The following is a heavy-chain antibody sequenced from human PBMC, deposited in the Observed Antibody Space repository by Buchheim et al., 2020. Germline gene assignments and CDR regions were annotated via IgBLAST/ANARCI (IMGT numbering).Heavy chain of an antibody. CDR3: ARVPVPYYYDSSGYYANWFDP. CDR2: IYYSGST. D-gene: IGHD3-22*01. Sequence: QVQLQESGPGLVKPSQTLSLTCTVSGGSISSGGYYWSWIRQHPGKGLEWIGYIYYSGSTYYNPSLKSRVTISVDTSKNQFSLKLSSVTAADTAVYYCARVPVPYYYDSSGYYANWFDPWGQGTL. J-gene: IGHJ5*02. V-gene: IGHV4-31*03. CDR1: GGSISSGGYY.